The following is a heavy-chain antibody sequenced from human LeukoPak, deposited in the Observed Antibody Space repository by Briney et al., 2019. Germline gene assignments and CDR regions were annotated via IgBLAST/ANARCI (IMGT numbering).Heavy chain of an antibody. CDR3: AQNYGGNSDPYFQH. CDR2: ISYDGSNK. CDR1: GFTFSSYG. D-gene: IGHD4-23*01. Sequence: GRSLRLSCAASGFTFSSYGMHWVRQAPGKGLEWVAVISYDGSNKYYADSVKGRFTISRDNSKNTLYLQMNSLRAEDTAVYYCAQNYGGNSDPYFQHWGQGTLVTVSS. J-gene: IGHJ1*01. V-gene: IGHV3-30*03.